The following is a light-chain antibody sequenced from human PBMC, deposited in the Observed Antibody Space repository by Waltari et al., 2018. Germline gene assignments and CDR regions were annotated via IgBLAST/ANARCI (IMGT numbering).Light chain of an antibody. CDR2: GAS. CDR1: QSISSN. J-gene: IGKJ2*01. V-gene: IGKV3-15*01. CDR3: QQYNNWAPFT. Sequence: EIVMTKSPATLSVSPGERATLSCKASQSISSNLAWYLQKPGQAPRLLIYGASTRATGISARFSGSGSGTEFTLTISSLQSEDFAVYYCQQYNNWAPFTFGQGTKLEIK.